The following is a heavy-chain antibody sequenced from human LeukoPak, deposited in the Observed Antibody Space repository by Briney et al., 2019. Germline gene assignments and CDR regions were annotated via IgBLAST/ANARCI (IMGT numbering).Heavy chain of an antibody. V-gene: IGHV4-39*07. Sequence: SETLSLTCTVSGGSISSSSYYWGWIRQPPGKGLEWIGSIYYSGSTYYNPSLKSRVTISVDTSKNQFSLKLSSVTAADTAVYYCARGYDIRGLGAFDIWGQGTMVTVSS. D-gene: IGHD3-16*01. J-gene: IGHJ3*02. CDR2: IYYSGST. CDR3: ARGYDIRGLGAFDI. CDR1: GGSISSSSYY.